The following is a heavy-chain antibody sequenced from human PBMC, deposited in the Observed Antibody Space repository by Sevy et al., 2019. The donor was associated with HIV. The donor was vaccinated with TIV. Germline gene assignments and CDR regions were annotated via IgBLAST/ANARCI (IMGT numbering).Heavy chain of an antibody. CDR2: FHEDGET. Sequence: ASVKVSCKVFGYTLTELSMHWARQAPGKGLEWMGGFHEDGETMFAQKFQGRLTMTEDTSTDTGYMELSSLRSEDTAVYYCATDIVVGRDYWGQGTLVTVSS. CDR1: GYTLTELS. CDR3: ATDIVVGRDY. V-gene: IGHV1-24*01. D-gene: IGHD2-2*01. J-gene: IGHJ4*02.